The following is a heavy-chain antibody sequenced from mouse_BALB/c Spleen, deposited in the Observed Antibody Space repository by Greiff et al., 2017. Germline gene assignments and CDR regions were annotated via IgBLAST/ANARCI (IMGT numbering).Heavy chain of an antibody. J-gene: IGHJ4*01. D-gene: IGHD1-1*01. Sequence: VQLKESGPSLVKPSQTLSLTCSVTGDSITSGYWNWIRKFPGNKLEYMGYISYSGSTYYNPSLKSRISITRDTSKNQYYLQLNSVTTEDTATYYCAHYYGSSSYAMDYWGQGTSVTVSS. CDR1: GDSITSGY. V-gene: IGHV3-8*02. CDR2: ISYSGST. CDR3: AHYYGSSSYAMDY.